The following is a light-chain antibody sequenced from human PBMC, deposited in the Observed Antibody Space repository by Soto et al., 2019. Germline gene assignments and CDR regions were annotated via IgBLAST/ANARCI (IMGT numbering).Light chain of an antibody. CDR3: CSYAGSYIYV. Sequence: QSALTQPRSVSGSPGQSVTISCTGTSSDVGGYNYVSWYQQHPDKAPKVMIYDVTKRPSGVPDRFSDSKSGNTASLTISGLQAEDEADYYCCSYAGSYIYVFGTGTKLTVL. V-gene: IGLV2-11*01. CDR2: DVT. J-gene: IGLJ1*01. CDR1: SSDVGGYNY.